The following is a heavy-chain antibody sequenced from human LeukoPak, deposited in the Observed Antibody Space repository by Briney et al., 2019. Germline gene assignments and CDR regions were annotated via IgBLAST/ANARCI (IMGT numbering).Heavy chain of an antibody. Sequence: ASVKVSCKASGYTFSSYYMHWVRQAPGQGLEWMGISNPSAGSTIYAQKFQGRFTMTRDTSTSTVYMELSSLRSEDTAVYYCARVPGGGGTADDYWGQGTLVSVSS. CDR1: GYTFSSYY. D-gene: IGHD3-16*01. CDR3: ARVPGGGGTADDY. CDR2: SNPSAGST. V-gene: IGHV1-46*01. J-gene: IGHJ4*02.